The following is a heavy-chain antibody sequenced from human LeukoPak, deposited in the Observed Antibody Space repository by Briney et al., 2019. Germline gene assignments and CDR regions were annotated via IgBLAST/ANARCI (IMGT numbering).Heavy chain of an antibody. CDR3: AEDIVATTNWFDP. CDR2: IIPIFVTA. D-gene: IGHD5-12*01. Sequence: GRIIPIFVTATYAQKFQGRVTITTAESTSTAYMELSSLRSEDTAVYYCAEDIVATTNWFDPWGQGTLVTVSS. V-gene: IGHV1-69*05. J-gene: IGHJ5*02.